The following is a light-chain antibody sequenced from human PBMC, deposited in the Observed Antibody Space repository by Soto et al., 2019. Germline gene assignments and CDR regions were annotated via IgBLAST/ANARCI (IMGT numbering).Light chain of an antibody. CDR2: DAS. CDR3: QQYGSSPLT. V-gene: IGKV3-20*01. Sequence: EIVLTQSPYTLSLSPGERATISCRASKSVSSNYLAWYQQKPGQAPRFLIYDASSRATGIPDRFSGSGSGTDFTLNISRLEPEDFAVYYCQQYGSSPLTFGGGTKVAIK. CDR1: KSVSSNY. J-gene: IGKJ4*01.